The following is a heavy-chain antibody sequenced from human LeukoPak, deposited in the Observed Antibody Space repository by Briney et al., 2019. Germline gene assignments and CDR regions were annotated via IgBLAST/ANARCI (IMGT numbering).Heavy chain of an antibody. CDR2: ISGSGETT. V-gene: IGHV3-23*01. CDR3: AKTTGVSYKGYFDY. Sequence: GGSLRLSCAASGFTFSTYAMSWVRQAPGQGLQWVSTISGSGETTHYADSVKGRLTISRDNSQNTLYLQMNSVRAEDTTVYYCAKTTGVSYKGYFDYWGQGTLVSVSS. J-gene: IGHJ4*02. D-gene: IGHD1-26*01. CDR1: GFTFSTYA.